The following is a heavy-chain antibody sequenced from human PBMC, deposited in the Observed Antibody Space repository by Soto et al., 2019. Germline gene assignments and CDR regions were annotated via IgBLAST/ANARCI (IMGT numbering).Heavy chain of an antibody. CDR1: GFTFSSYG. CDR3: ARDNYYDSSGYYLIGNAFDI. Sequence: GGSLILSCAASGFTFSSYGMNWVRQAPGKGLEWVSSISSSSSYIYYADSVKGRFTISRDNAKNSLYLQMNSLRAEDTAVYYCARDNYYDSSGYYLIGNAFDIWGQGTMVTVSS. J-gene: IGHJ3*02. CDR2: ISSSSSYI. V-gene: IGHV3-21*01. D-gene: IGHD3-22*01.